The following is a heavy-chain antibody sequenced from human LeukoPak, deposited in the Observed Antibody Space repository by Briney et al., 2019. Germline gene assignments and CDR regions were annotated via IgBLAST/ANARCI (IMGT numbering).Heavy chain of an antibody. CDR2: IIPIFGTA. V-gene: IGHV1-69*05. Sequence: ASVKVSCKASGGTFSSYAISWVRQAPGQGLELMGGIIPIFGTANYAQKFQGRVTITRNTSISTAYMELSSLRSEDTAVYYCARSEGRWFGELLGYYYYMDVWGKGTTVTVSS. CDR1: GGTFSSYA. D-gene: IGHD3-10*01. J-gene: IGHJ6*03. CDR3: ARSEGRWFGELLGYYYYMDV.